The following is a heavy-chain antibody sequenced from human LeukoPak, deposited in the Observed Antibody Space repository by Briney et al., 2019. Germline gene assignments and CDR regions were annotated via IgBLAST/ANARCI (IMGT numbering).Heavy chain of an antibody. Sequence: QPGGSLRLSCAASGFIFSSYAMSWVRQAPGKGLEWVAVISYDGSNQYYTDSVRGRFTISRDNSKNTLYLQMTSLRAEDTALYYCARDHSANYNSLDIWGQGTKVTVSP. CDR1: GFIFSSYA. CDR3: ARDHSANYNSLDI. CDR2: ISYDGSNQ. J-gene: IGHJ3*02. D-gene: IGHD3-9*01. V-gene: IGHV3-30*04.